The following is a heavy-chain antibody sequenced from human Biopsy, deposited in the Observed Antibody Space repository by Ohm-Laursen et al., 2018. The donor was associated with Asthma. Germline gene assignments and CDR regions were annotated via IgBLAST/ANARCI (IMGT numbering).Heavy chain of an antibody. V-gene: IGHV1-69*13. J-gene: IGHJ4*02. CDR2: INSVFGTT. D-gene: IGHD2-2*01. Sequence: ASVKVSCKSPGGTFNTYVIGWVRQAPGQGLEWMGGINSVFGTTTYPQKFQDRVTITADDSMSTVYMELSSLRSEDTAVYYCARKAGSCISRTCYSLDFWGQGTLVTVSS. CDR3: ARKAGSCISRTCYSLDF. CDR1: GGTFNTYV.